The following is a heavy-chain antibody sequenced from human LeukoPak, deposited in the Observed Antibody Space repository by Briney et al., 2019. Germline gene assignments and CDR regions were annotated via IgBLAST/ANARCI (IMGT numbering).Heavy chain of an antibody. CDR1: GFTFSDYY. Sequence: GGSLRLSCAASGFTFSDYYMSWIRQAPGKGLEWVSYISSSGSTIYYADSVKGRFTISRDNAKNSLYLQMNSLRAEDTALYYCAKVAGRAFGEVIVSRARYYMDVWGKRTTVTVSS. J-gene: IGHJ6*03. V-gene: IGHV3-11*01. CDR2: ISSSGSTI. CDR3: AKVAGRAFGEVIVSRARYYMDV. D-gene: IGHD3-16*02.